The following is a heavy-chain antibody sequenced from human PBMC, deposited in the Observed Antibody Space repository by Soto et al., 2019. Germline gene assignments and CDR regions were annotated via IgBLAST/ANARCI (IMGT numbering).Heavy chain of an antibody. V-gene: IGHV4-30-4*01. CDR3: ASNVLRFLEWDNDC. Sequence: QVQLQESGPGLVKPSQTLSLTCTVSGGSISSGDYYWSWIRQPPGKGLEWIGYIYYSGSTYYNPSLRSRVTIAVDTSKNQFSLKLSSVTAAVTAVYYCASNVLRFLEWDNDCWGQGPLVTVSS. CDR2: IYYSGST. D-gene: IGHD3-3*01. CDR1: GGSISSGDYY. J-gene: IGHJ4*02.